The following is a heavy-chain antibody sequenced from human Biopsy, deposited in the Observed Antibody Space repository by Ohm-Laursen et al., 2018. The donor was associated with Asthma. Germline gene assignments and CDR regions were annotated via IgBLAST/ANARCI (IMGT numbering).Heavy chain of an antibody. J-gene: IGHJ6*02. CDR3: ARCQVGYSSGWSLLLKKIYYSGMDV. CDR2: IMTVFGTT. D-gene: IGHD6-19*01. Sequence: SVKVSCKTPGGTFSNLAISWVRQAPGQGLEWLGGIMTVFGTTNYAQKFQGRVTITADESTSTAYMEVTSLRSEDTAIYYCARCQVGYSSGWSLLLKKIYYSGMDVWGQGTAVTVSS. CDR1: GGTFSNLA. V-gene: IGHV1-69*13.